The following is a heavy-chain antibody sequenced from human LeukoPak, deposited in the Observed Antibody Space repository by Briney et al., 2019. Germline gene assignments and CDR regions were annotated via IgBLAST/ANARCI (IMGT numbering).Heavy chain of an antibody. V-gene: IGHV5-51*01. J-gene: IGHJ6*03. Sequence: GESLKISCQGSGYSFTRYWIGWVRQMPGKGLEWMGIIYPADSDTRYNPSFQGQVTISADISIRTAYLQWSSLRASDTAVYYCARRAFTSSSFSYYYYVDVWGKGTTVTVSS. CDR2: IYPADSDT. D-gene: IGHD6-6*01. CDR3: ARRAFTSSSFSYYYYVDV. CDR1: GYSFTRYW.